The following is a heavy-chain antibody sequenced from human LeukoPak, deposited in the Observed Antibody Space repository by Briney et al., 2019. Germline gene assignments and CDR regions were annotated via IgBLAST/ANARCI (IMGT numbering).Heavy chain of an antibody. V-gene: IGHV4-59*01. J-gene: IGHJ4*02. CDR2: IYHTGSA. CDR3: ARGRGDSKGTSFDF. D-gene: IGHD3-22*01. Sequence: SETLSLTCTVSGGSMNNYYWSWIRQSPGKGLEWIGYIYHTGSATYKPSLKSRVTLSLDTSKNQFSLKLSSVTAADTAVYYCARGRGDSKGTSFDFWGQGALVTVSS. CDR1: GGSMNNYY.